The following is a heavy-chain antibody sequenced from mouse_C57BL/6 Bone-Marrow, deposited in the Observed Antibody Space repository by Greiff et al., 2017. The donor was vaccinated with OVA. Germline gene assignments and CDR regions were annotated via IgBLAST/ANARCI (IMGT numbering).Heavy chain of an antibody. J-gene: IGHJ4*01. Sequence: VQLQQSGAELVRPGSSVKMSCKTSGYTFTGYGLNWVKQRPGQGLEWIGYIYIGNGYTEYNEKFKCKATLTSDTSSSTAYKQLSSLTAEDSAIEYCARDETGRGDYWGQGTSVTGSS. CDR2: IYIGNGYT. CDR3: ARDETGRGDY. CDR1: GYTFTGYG. D-gene: IGHD4-1*01. V-gene: IGHV1-58*01.